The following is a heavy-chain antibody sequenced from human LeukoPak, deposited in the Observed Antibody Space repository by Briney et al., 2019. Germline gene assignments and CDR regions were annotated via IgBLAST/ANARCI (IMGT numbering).Heavy chain of an antibody. CDR2: INHSGST. CDR1: GGFFSGYY. J-gene: IGHJ4*02. V-gene: IGHV4-34*01. CDR3: ARGYPGDIVVVPPVCYYFDY. Sequence: SETLSLTCAVYGGFFSGYYWSWIRQPPGKGLEWIGEINHSGSTNYNPSLKSRVTISVDTSKNQFSLKLSSVTAADTAVYYCARGYPGDIVVVPPVCYYFDYWGQGTLVTVSS. D-gene: IGHD2-15*01.